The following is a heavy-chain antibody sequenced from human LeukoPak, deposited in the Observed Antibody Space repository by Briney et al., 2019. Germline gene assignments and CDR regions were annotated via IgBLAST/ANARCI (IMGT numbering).Heavy chain of an antibody. Sequence: GESLKISCQGSGYRFIGYWIGWVRQVPGKGLEWLGIIYPGDSDTKYRPSLQGQVPISVDKSINTAYLQWSGLKASDTAIYYCARSEMSTFFDFWGQGTLVTVSS. CDR2: IYPGDSDT. V-gene: IGHV5-51*01. J-gene: IGHJ5*01. CDR3: ARSEMSTFFDF. CDR1: GYRFIGYW. D-gene: IGHD5-24*01.